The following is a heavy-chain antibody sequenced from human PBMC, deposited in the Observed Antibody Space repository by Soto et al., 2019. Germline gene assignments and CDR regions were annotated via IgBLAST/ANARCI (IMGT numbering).Heavy chain of an antibody. CDR3: ARDLAAFDP. CDR2: INAGNGNT. Sequence: GASVKVSCEASGYTFTGYYMHWVRQAPGQGLEWMGWINAGNGNTKYSQKFQGRVTITRDTSASTAYMELSSLRSEDTAVYYCARDLAAFDPWGQGTLVTVSS. J-gene: IGHJ5*02. CDR1: GYTFTGYY. V-gene: IGHV1-3*01.